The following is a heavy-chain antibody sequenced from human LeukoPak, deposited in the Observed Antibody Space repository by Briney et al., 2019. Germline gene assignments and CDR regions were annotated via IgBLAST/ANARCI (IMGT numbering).Heavy chain of an antibody. D-gene: IGHD6-19*01. CDR2: ISGSGGST. Sequence: GGSLRLSCAASGFTFRSYAMNWVRQAPGKGLEWVSAISGSGGSTYYADSVKGRFTISRDNSKNTLYLQMNSLRAEDTAVYYCAKGGQWGEPWGAFWGQGTMVTASS. CDR3: AKGGQWGEPWGAF. V-gene: IGHV3-23*01. J-gene: IGHJ3*01. CDR1: GFTFRSYA.